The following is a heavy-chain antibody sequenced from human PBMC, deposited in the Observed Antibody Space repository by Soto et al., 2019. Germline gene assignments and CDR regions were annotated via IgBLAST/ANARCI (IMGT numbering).Heavy chain of an antibody. J-gene: IGHJ3*01. Sequence: QVQLVQSGAVVKKPGSSVEVSCKASGGTFNGYGISWVRQAPGQGLEWMGGTVPVFDTSKYAPRFQGRVTITAEKSTSTAYMEVGSVGSEDTAIYFCARGVSNSGAYYTGPSAYDLWGQGTLVIVSS. CDR1: GGTFNGYG. CDR2: TVPVFDTS. D-gene: IGHD3-10*01. V-gene: IGHV1-69*06. CDR3: ARGVSNSGAYYTGPSAYDL.